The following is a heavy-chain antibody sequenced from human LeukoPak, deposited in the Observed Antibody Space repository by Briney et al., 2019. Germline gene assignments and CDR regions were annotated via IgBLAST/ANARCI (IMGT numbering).Heavy chain of an antibody. J-gene: IGHJ4*02. Sequence: GASVKVSCKASGGTFSSYAISWVRQAPGQGLEWMGGIIPIFGTANYAQKFQGRVTMTRDTSISTAYMELSRLRSDDTAVYYCARDIHPYNFDYWGQGTLVTVSS. D-gene: IGHD3-16*01. CDR3: ARDIHPYNFDY. V-gene: IGHV1-69*05. CDR2: IIPIFGTA. CDR1: GGTFSSYA.